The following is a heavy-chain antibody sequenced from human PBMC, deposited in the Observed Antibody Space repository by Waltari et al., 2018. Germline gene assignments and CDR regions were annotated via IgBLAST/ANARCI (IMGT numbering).Heavy chain of an antibody. CDR3: ARGVNVAAAGTVFDY. CDR1: GGTFSSYT. CDR2: IIPILGIA. Sequence: QVQLVQSGAEVKKPGSSVQVSCKASGGTFSSYTISWVRQAPGQGLEWMGRIIPILGIANYAQKFQGRVTITADKSTSTAYMELSSLRSEDTAVYYCARGVNVAAAGTVFDYWGQGTLVTVSS. J-gene: IGHJ4*02. D-gene: IGHD6-13*01. V-gene: IGHV1-69*02.